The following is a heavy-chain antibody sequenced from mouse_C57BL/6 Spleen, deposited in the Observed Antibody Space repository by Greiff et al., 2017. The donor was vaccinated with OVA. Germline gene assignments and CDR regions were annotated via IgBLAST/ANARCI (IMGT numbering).Heavy chain of an antibody. D-gene: IGHD1-1*01. CDR3: ARSPHYYYGSSYAMDY. CDR2: IDPSDSYT. CDR1: GYTFTSYW. Sequence: VKLQQPGAELVRPGTSVKLSCKASGYTFTSYWMHWVKQRPGQGLEWIGVIDPSDSYTNYNQKFKGKATLTVDTSSSTAYMQLSSLTSEDSAVYYCARSPHYYYGSSYAMDYWGQGTSVTVSS. V-gene: IGHV1-59*01. J-gene: IGHJ4*01.